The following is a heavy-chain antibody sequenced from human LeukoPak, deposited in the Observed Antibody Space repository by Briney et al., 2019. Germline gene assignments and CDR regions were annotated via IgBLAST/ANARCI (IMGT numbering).Heavy chain of an antibody. CDR1: GGSISRSNYY. J-gene: IGHJ3*02. V-gene: IGHV4-39*01. CDR3: ARWDTVMVHDAFDI. Sequence: PSETLSLTCTVSGGSISRSNYYWGWIRQPPGKGLEWIGSIHYSGSTYYNPSLKSLKSRVTISVDMPKNQFSLKLSSVTAADTAVYYCARWDTVMVHDAFDIWGQGTMVTVSS. CDR2: IHYSGST. D-gene: IGHD5-18*01.